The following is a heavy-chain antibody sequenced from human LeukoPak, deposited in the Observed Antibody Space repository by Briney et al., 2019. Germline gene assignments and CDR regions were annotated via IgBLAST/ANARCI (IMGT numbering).Heavy chain of an antibody. CDR1: GYTFTGYY. Sequence: ASVKVSCKTSGYTFTGYYMHWVRQAPGKGLEWMGGFDPEIAKTIYAQKFQGRVTMTGDTSTDTAYMELSSLRSEDTAMYYCATVSGLEWELLHQTFDYWGQGTLVTVSS. D-gene: IGHD1-26*01. J-gene: IGHJ4*02. CDR3: ATVSGLEWELLHQTFDY. V-gene: IGHV1-24*01. CDR2: FDPEIAKT.